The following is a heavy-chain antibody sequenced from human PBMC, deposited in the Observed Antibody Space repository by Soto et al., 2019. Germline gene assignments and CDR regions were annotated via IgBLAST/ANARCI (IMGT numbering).Heavy chain of an antibody. J-gene: IGHJ4*02. Sequence: EVQLLESGGCLVQPGGSLRLSCAAAGFTFSIYAMSWVRQAPGKGLEWVSAISGSGGSTYYADSVKGRFTISRDNSQNTLYLQMNSLRADDTAVYYCAKATRGGAATLIRDYWGQGTLVTVSS. CDR2: ISGSGGST. V-gene: IGHV3-23*01. CDR1: GFTFSIYA. CDR3: AKATRGGAATLIRDY. D-gene: IGHD6-13*01.